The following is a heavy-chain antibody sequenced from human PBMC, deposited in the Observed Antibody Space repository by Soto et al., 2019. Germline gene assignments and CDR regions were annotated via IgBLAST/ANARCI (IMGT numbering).Heavy chain of an antibody. CDR1: GYTFTSYD. CDR2: MSSSSGHT. V-gene: IGHV1-8*01. J-gene: IGHJ4*02. D-gene: IGHD7-27*01. CDR3: ARGPPRWGFDY. Sequence: QVQLVQSGAEVKEPGASVKVSCKASGYTFTSYDFNWVRQATGQGPEWMGWMSSSSGHTGYAQKFKGRVTMTRNTSISTAYMELSSLRSEDTAVYYCARGPPRWGFDYWGQGVLVTVS.